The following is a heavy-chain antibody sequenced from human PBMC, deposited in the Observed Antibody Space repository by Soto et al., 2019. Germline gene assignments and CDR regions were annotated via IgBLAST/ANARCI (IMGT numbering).Heavy chain of an antibody. V-gene: IGHV5-51*01. J-gene: IGHJ6*02. CDR3: ALGYSFHYYGMDV. D-gene: IGHD5-18*01. CDR2: IYPGDSDT. Sequence: GESLKISCEAFGYRFTSYWIGWVRQMPGKGLEWMGIIYPGDSDTRYSPSFQGQVTISADKSISTAYLQWSSLKASDTAMYYCALGYSFHYYGMDVWGQGTTVTVSS. CDR1: GYRFTSYW.